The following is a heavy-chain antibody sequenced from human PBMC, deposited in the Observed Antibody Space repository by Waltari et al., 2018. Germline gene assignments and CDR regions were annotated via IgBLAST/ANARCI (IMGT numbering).Heavy chain of an antibody. CDR2: IRGKPYNYAT. D-gene: IGHD6-19*01. Sequence: EVQLVESGGGLVHHGGSLKLSCAASGFTFSASVMHWVRPPSGEGLAWVGRIRGKPYNYATAHAASVKGRFAISRDDSKNTTYLQMNNLKTEDTAVYYCTSLSSGPFGYWGQGTLVTVSS. J-gene: IGHJ4*02. CDR3: TSLSSGPFGY. CDR1: GFTFSASV. V-gene: IGHV3-73*01.